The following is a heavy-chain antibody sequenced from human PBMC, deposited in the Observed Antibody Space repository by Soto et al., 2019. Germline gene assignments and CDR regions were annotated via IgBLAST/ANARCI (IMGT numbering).Heavy chain of an antibody. D-gene: IGHD5-18*01. CDR2: ISGYNGKT. V-gene: IGHV1-18*01. Sequence: GASVKVSCKASGYIFSLYNINWVRQAPGQGPEWMGWISGYNGKTKYAPTFQGRFTMTTDTSTNTGYMELRSLTSDDTAMYYCARDTFGYVDGFDVWGQGTMVTVSS. CDR3: ARDTFGYVDGFDV. J-gene: IGHJ3*01. CDR1: GYIFSLYN.